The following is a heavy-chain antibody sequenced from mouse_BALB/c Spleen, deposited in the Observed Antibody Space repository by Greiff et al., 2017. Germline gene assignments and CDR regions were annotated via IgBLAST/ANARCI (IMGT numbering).Heavy chain of an antibody. CDR2: ISSGAST. Sequence: EVQLVESGGGLVKPGGSLKLSCAASGFTFSSYAMSWVRQTPEKRLEWVASISSGASTYYPDSVKGRFTISRDNAWNILYLQMSSLRSEDTAMYYCARGTGGNYFDYWGQGTTLTVSS. J-gene: IGHJ2*01. V-gene: IGHV5-6-5*01. CDR3: ARGTGGNYFDY. CDR1: GFTFSSYA.